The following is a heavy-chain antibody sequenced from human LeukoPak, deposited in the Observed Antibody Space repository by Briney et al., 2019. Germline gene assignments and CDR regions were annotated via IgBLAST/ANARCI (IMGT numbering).Heavy chain of an antibody. CDR2: ISSSGSTI. Sequence: PGGSLRLSCAASGFTFSSYAMSWVRQAPGKGLEWVSYISSSGSTIYYADSVKGRFTISRDNAKNSLYLQTNSLRAEDTAVYYCARVLSYYYGMDVWGQGTTVTVSS. CDR3: ARVLSYYYGMDV. CDR1: GFTFSSYA. V-gene: IGHV3-48*04. J-gene: IGHJ6*02.